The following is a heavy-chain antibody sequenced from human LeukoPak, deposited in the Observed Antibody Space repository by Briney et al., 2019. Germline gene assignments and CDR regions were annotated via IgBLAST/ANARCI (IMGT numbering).Heavy chain of an antibody. CDR2: ISAYNGNT. V-gene: IGHV1-18*01. Sequence: ASVKVSCKASGYTFTSYGISWVRQAPGQGLEWMGWISAYNGNTNYAQKLQGRGTMTTDTSTSTAYMELRSLRSDDTAVYYCAREPGYSSGWYGRFDYWGQGTLVTVSS. J-gene: IGHJ4*02. D-gene: IGHD6-19*01. CDR3: AREPGYSSGWYGRFDY. CDR1: GYTFTSYG.